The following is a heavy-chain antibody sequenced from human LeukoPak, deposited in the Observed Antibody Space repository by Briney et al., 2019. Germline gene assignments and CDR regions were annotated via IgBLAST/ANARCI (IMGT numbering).Heavy chain of an antibody. CDR1: GFTFTNSV. CDR3: AAVRVVINDAFDI. Sequence: SVTVSRKASGFTFTNSVMQWVRPASGQRLEWVGWIGSGSGNTNYAKKFPERVTITRDMSTSTAYIELSSLTAEDTAVYYCAAVRVVINDAFDIWGQGTMVTVSS. CDR2: IGSGSGNT. J-gene: IGHJ3*02. V-gene: IGHV1-58*02. D-gene: IGHD3-22*01.